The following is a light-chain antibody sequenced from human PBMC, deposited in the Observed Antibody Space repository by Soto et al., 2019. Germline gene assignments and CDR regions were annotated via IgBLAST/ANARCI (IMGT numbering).Light chain of an antibody. Sequence: QLVLTQPASVSGSPGQSITISCTGTSSDVGGYNYVSWYQQHPGKAPKLMIYEVSNRPSGVSNRFSGSKSGNTASLTISGLQAEDEADYYCSSYTSSSTRTVVFGGGTKLTVL. J-gene: IGLJ2*01. CDR1: SSDVGGYNY. CDR2: EVS. V-gene: IGLV2-14*01. CDR3: SSYTSSSTRTVV.